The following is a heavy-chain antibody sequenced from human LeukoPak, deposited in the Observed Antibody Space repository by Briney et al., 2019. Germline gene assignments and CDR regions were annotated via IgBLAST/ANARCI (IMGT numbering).Heavy chain of an antibody. CDR1: GFTFDDYG. CDR3: ARGGHYSCSFSHYYYHMDV. CDR2: INWNGDST. V-gene: IGHV3-20*04. J-gene: IGHJ6*03. Sequence: GGSLRLSCAASGFTFDDYGMSWVRQAPGKGLEWVSGINWNGDSTNYADSVKGRFTISRDNAKNSLYLQMNSLRAEDTALYYCARGGHYSCSFSHYYYHMDVWGKGTTVTVSS. D-gene: IGHD6-6*01.